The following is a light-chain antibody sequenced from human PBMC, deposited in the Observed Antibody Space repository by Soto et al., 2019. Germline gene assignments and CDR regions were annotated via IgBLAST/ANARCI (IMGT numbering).Light chain of an antibody. V-gene: IGKV3D-15*01. Sequence: EIGLPQSPATLSVSPGERATLSCRASQSVSSNLAWYQQKPGQAPRLLISGASTRATGVPARFSGSGSGTEFTLTITRLQSEDFAVYCCQQYNKWPLTFGPGTRLEIK. CDR3: QQYNKWPLT. J-gene: IGKJ5*01. CDR1: QSVSSN. CDR2: GAS.